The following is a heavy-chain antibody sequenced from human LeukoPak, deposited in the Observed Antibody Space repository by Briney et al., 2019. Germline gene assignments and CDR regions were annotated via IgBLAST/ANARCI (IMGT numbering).Heavy chain of an antibody. CDR1: GYSFTSYW. CDR2: IYPGDSDT. J-gene: IGHJ4*02. CDR3: ARPQGWGGYGSGSYYNYFDY. D-gene: IGHD3-10*01. Sequence: GESLKISCKGSGYSFTSYWIGWVRQMPGKGLEWMGIIYPGDSDTRYSPSFQGQVTISADKSISTAYLQWSSLKASDTAMYYCARPQGWGGYGSGSYYNYFDYWGQGTLVTVSS. V-gene: IGHV5-51*01.